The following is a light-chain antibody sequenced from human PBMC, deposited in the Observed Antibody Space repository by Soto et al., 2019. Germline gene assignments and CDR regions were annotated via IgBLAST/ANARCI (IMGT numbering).Light chain of an antibody. J-gene: IGKJ5*01. V-gene: IGKV3-20*01. CDR2: GAS. Sequence: VLTQSPGTLSLSPGERATLSCRASQTVSSYLTWYQQRPGQAPRLLISGASRRATGIPDRFSGSGSGTDFTLTISRLEPEDFALYYRQQYGTSPITFGQGTRLEIK. CDR1: QTVSSY. CDR3: QQYGTSPIT.